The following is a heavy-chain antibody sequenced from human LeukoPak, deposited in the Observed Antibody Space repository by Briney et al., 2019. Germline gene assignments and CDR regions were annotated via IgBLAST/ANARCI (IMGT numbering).Heavy chain of an antibody. CDR2: INWNGGST. Sequence: PGGSLRLSCAASGFTFDDYGMSWVRQAPGKGLEWVSGINWNGGSTGYADSVKGRFTISRDNAKNSLYLQMNSLRAEDTALYHCARVGGYDLIGYFDYWGQGTLVTVSS. CDR1: GFTFDDYG. V-gene: IGHV3-20*01. J-gene: IGHJ4*02. CDR3: ARVGGYDLIGYFDY. D-gene: IGHD5-12*01.